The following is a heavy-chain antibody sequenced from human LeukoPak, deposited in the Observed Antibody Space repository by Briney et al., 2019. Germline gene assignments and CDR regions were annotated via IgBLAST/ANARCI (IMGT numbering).Heavy chain of an antibody. CDR3: AKWSLLSPWFDP. J-gene: IGHJ5*02. V-gene: IGHV3-23*01. Sequence: GGSLRLSCAASGFTFSSYAMSWVRQAPGKGLEWVSAISGSGGSTYYAASVKGRFTISRDNSKNTLYLQMNSLRAEDTAVYYCAKWSLLSPWFDPWGQGTLVTVSS. D-gene: IGHD3-10*01. CDR2: ISGSGGST. CDR1: GFTFSSYA.